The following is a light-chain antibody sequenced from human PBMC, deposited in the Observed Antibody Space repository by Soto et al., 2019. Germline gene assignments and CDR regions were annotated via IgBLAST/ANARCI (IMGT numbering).Light chain of an antibody. CDR2: AAS. Sequence: EIVMTQSPTTLSVSPGERATLSCRASQTINTKLAWYQQKPGQAPRLLIYAASTRATGIPARFSGSGSGTDFTLTISSLQSEDFAVYYCQQYFSWRTFGQGNKVDIK. CDR1: QTINTK. CDR3: QQYFSWRT. J-gene: IGKJ1*01. V-gene: IGKV3-15*01.